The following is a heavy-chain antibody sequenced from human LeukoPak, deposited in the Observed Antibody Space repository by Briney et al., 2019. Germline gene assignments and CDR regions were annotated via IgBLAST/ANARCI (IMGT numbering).Heavy chain of an antibody. CDR1: GFTFSDYG. V-gene: IGHV3-30*18. D-gene: IGHD2-21*01. Sequence: GRSLRLSCAASGFTFSDYGMNWVRQAPGKGLEWVAVISYHGRNQFYADSVKGRFTISRDNSKNTLSLQMNSLRPGDTAVYYCAKADRGVVNYFDYWGQGTLVTVSS. J-gene: IGHJ4*02. CDR2: ISYHGRNQ. CDR3: AKADRGVVNYFDY.